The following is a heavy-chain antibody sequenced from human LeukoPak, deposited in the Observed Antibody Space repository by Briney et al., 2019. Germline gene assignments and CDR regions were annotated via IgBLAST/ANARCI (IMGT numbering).Heavy chain of an antibody. CDR1: GYSISRGYD. CDR3: ARAWYYYGSGSSYYFDY. J-gene: IGHJ4*02. D-gene: IGHD3-10*01. Sequence: SETLSLTCTVSGYSISRGYDWGWIRQPPGKGLEWIGSIYYRRTTYYNPSLKSRVTISVDTSKNQFSLKLSSVTAADTAVYYCARAWYYYGSGSSYYFDYWGQGTLVTVSS. CDR2: IYYRRTT. V-gene: IGHV4-38-2*02.